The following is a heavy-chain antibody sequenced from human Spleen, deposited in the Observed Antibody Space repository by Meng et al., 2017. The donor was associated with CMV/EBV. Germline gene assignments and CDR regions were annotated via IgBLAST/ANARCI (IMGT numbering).Heavy chain of an antibody. CDR1: GFTFSSYG. D-gene: IGHD4-11*01. J-gene: IGHJ4*02. V-gene: IGHV3-30*02. CDR3: ARDYSNYVAYDY. CDR2: IRYDGSNK. Sequence: GESLKISCAASGFTFSSYGMHWVRQAPGKGLEWVAFIRYDGSNKYYADSVKGRFTISRDNAKNSLYLQMNSLRAEDTAVYYCARDYSNYVAYDYWGQGTLVTVSS.